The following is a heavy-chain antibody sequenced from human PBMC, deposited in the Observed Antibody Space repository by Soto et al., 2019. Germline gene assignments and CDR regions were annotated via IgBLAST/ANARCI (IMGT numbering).Heavy chain of an antibody. CDR3: ARDRYYGSGTYYNFYSGMDV. V-gene: IGHV4-30-4*01. Sequence: SSETLSITCTVSGGSINSGDYYWTWVRQPPGKGLEWIGNIFHSGSTYYTPSLQSRVTISLDTSKNHFSLKLSSVTPADTAVYYCARDRYYGSGTYYNFYSGMDVWGQGTTVTVSS. J-gene: IGHJ6*02. D-gene: IGHD3-10*01. CDR2: IFHSGST. CDR1: GGSINSGDYY.